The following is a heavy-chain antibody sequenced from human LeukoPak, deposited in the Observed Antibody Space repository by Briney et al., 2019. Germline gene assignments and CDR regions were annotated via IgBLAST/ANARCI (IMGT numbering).Heavy chain of an antibody. Sequence: ASVKVSCKASGYTFTSYGISWVRQAPGQGLEWMGWINAYNGNTNYAQKLQGRVTMTTDTSTSTAYMELRSLRSDDTAVYYCARDGDRYCSGGSYYYYYGMDVWGKGTTVTVSS. J-gene: IGHJ6*04. D-gene: IGHD2-15*01. CDR2: INAYNGNT. CDR3: ARDGDRYCSGGSYYYYYGMDV. V-gene: IGHV1-18*04. CDR1: GYTFTSYG.